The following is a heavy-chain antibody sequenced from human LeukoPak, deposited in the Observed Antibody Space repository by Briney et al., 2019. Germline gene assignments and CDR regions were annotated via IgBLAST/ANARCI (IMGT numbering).Heavy chain of an antibody. CDR2: INHSGST. V-gene: IGHV4-34*01. CDR1: GGSFSGYY. Sequence: KPSETLSLTCAVYGGSFSGYYWSRIRQPPGKGLEWIGEINHSGSTNYNPSLKSRVTISVDTSKNQFSLKLSSVTAADTAVYYCARGPYDYVWGSYRYHPFDYWGQGTLVTVSS. J-gene: IGHJ4*02. D-gene: IGHD3-16*02. CDR3: ARGPYDYVWGSYRYHPFDY.